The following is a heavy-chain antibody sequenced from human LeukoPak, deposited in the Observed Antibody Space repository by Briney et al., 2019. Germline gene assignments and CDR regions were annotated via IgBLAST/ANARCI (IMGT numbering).Heavy chain of an antibody. CDR1: GYTFTGYY. CDR2: INPNSGGT. J-gene: IGHJ4*02. Sequence: ASVNVSFTASGYTFTGYYMHWVRQAPGQGLEWMGWINPNSGGTNYAQKFQGRVTMTRDTSISTAYMELSRLRSDDTAVYYCARDKSGRGNLFYYWGQGTLVTVSS. D-gene: IGHD1-14*01. CDR3: ARDKSGRGNLFYY. V-gene: IGHV1-2*02.